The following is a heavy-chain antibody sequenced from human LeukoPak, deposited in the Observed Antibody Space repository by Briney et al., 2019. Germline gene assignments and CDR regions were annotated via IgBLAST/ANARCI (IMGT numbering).Heavy chain of an antibody. D-gene: IGHD3-10*01. V-gene: IGHV3-21*01. J-gene: IGHJ4*02. Sequence: PGGSLRLSCAASVLTFSRYSMNWVRQAPGKGLEWVSSISSSSSFIYYADSVKGRFTISRDNAKKSLYLQMNSLRAEDTAVYFCARTYDSGNYYDYWGQGTLVTVSS. CDR3: ARTYDSGNYYDY. CDR1: VLTFSRYS. CDR2: ISSSSSFI.